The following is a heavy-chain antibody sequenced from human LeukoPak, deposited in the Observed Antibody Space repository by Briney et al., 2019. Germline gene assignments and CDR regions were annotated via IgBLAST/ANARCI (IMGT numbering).Heavy chain of an antibody. CDR1: GFTFSSYS. D-gene: IGHD5-12*01. CDR2: ISSSSSYI. CDR3: ARVGYSGYDSGFFDY. J-gene: IGHJ4*02. V-gene: IGHV3-21*01. Sequence: PGGSLRLSCAASGFTFSSYSMNWVRQAPGKGLEWVSSISSSSSYIYYADSVKGRFTISRDNAKNSLYLQMNSLRAEDTAVYYCARVGYSGYDSGFFDYRGQGTLVTVSS.